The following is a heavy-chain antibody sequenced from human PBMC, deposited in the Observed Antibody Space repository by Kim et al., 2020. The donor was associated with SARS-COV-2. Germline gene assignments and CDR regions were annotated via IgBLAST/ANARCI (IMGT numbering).Heavy chain of an antibody. CDR2: INGGGSA. V-gene: IGHV4-4*07. CDR1: GGAISDYY. Sequence: SETLSLTCTVTGGAISDYYWTWIRQPAGGGLDWIGRINGGGSADYNPSLKSRVTMSVATSKSQVSLQMSSVTAADTAVYYCARVRVGAPNYYCFAYWGQG. J-gene: IGHJ4*02. D-gene: IGHD1-26*01. CDR3: ARVRVGAPNYYCFAY.